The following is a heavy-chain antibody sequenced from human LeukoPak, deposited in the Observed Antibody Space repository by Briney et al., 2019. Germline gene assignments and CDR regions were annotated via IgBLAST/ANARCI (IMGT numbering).Heavy chain of an antibody. CDR3: ARSSRSDTAMVLWYFDL. CDR1: GFTFSSYA. Sequence: GGSLRLSCAASGFTFSSYAMSWVRQAPGKGLEWVSAISGSGGSTYYADSVKGRFTISRDNSKNTLYLQMNSLRAEDTAVYYCARSSRSDTAMVLWYFDLWGRGTLVTVSS. V-gene: IGHV3-23*01. J-gene: IGHJ2*01. D-gene: IGHD5-18*01. CDR2: ISGSGGST.